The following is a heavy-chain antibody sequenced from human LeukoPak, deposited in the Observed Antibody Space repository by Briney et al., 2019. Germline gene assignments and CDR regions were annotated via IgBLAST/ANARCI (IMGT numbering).Heavy chain of an antibody. Sequence: PGRALRHSCATSRFKLSNYGMHWVRQAPGKGLEWVALISYDRSNKYYADSVKGRFTISRDNSKNTLYLQMNSVRAEDTAVYYCAKGICSGGSCYLLDYWGQGTLVTVSS. CDR3: AKGICSGGSCYLLDY. J-gene: IGHJ4*02. D-gene: IGHD2-15*01. CDR2: ISYDRSNK. V-gene: IGHV3-30*18. CDR1: RFKLSNYG.